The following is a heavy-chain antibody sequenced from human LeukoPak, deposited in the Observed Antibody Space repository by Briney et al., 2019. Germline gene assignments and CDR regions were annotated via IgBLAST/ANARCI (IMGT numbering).Heavy chain of an antibody. D-gene: IGHD2-2*01. V-gene: IGHV3-23*01. CDR3: AKDGLCSSTTCYVDY. CDR1: GFTFDTYA. Sequence: PGGSLRLSCAASGFTFDTYAIRWVRQAPGKGLEWVSAISGSGGSTYYADSVKGRFTISRDNSKNTLYLQMNSLRAEDTALYYCAKDGLCSSTTCYVDYWGQGTLVTVSS. CDR2: ISGSGGST. J-gene: IGHJ4*02.